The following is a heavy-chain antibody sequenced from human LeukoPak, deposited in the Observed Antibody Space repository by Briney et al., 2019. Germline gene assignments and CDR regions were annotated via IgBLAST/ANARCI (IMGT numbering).Heavy chain of an antibody. CDR1: GYTFTNFY. CDR3: VRVSQWTLLDY. CDR2: ISSNGGDT. V-gene: IGHV3-64D*06. J-gene: IGHJ4*02. D-gene: IGHD6-19*01. Sequence: SCKASGYTFTNFYLHWVRQAPGKGLEYVSAISSNGGDTYYADSVKGRFTISRDNSKNTLYLQMSSLRAEDTAVYYCVRVSQWTLLDYWGQGTLVTVSS.